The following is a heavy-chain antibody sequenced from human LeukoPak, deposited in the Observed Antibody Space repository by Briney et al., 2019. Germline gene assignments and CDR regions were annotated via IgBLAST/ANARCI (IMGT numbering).Heavy chain of an antibody. CDR3: ARALKWELLDY. CDR2: INPSGGST. V-gene: IGHV1-46*01. D-gene: IGHD1-26*01. J-gene: IGHJ4*02. CDR1: GYTFTSYY. Sequence: ASVKVSCKASGYTFTSYYMHWVRQAPGQGLEWMGIINPSGGSTSYAQKFQGRVTMTRDTSTSTVYMELSSLRSGDTAVYYCARALKWELLDYWGQGTLVTVSS.